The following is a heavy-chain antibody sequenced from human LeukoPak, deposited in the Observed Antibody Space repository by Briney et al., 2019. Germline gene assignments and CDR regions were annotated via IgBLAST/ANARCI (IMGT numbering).Heavy chain of an antibody. V-gene: IGHV4-39*07. CDR3: ARAPSYCSGGSCYSGYFDY. CDR2: IYYSGST. CDR1: GFTVSTNS. Sequence: PGGSLRLSCTVSGFTVSTNSMSWVRQPPGKGLECIGSIYYSGSTYYNPSLKSRVTISVDTSKNQFSLKLSSVTAADTAVYYCARAPSYCSGGSCYSGYFDYWGQGTLVTVSS. J-gene: IGHJ4*02. D-gene: IGHD2-15*01.